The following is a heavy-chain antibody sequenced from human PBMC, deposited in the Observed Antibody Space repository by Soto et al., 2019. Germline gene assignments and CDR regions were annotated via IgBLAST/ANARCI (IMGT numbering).Heavy chain of an antibody. Sequence: GGSLRLSCAASGFTFSSYGMHWVRQAPGKGLEWVAVISYDGSNKYYADSVKGRFTISRDNSKNTLYLQMNSLRAEDTAVYYCAKDPPPGVLALQQLVPMGFDPWGQGTLVTVSS. D-gene: IGHD6-6*01. CDR1: GFTFSSYG. CDR3: AKDPPPGVLALQQLVPMGFDP. J-gene: IGHJ5*02. V-gene: IGHV3-30*18. CDR2: ISYDGSNK.